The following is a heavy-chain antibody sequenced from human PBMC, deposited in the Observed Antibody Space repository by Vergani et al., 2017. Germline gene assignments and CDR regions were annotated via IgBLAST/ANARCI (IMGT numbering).Heavy chain of an antibody. J-gene: IGHJ4*02. CDR3: TRGYGDYGAD. CDR1: GGSVSSSSW. V-gene: IGHV4-4*03. D-gene: IGHD4-17*01. CDR2: IYHSGTT. Sequence: QMQLQESGPGLVKPPGTLSLTCAVSGGSVSSSSWWSWVRQPPGQGLEWIGEIYHSGTTNFNPSLKSRVTMSIDKSKNQFSLKLNSVTAADTAVYYCTRGYGDYGADWGQGILVTVSS.